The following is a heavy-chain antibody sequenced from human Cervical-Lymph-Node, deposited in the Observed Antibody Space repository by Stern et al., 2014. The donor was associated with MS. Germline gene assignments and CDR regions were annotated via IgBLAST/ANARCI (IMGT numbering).Heavy chain of an antibody. CDR3: VRKNYDVWNGPNFEY. CDR1: GYIFTRYE. D-gene: IGHD3-3*01. CDR2: MNPNSGNT. Sequence: VQLVQSGAEVKKPGASVKVSCKASGYIFTRYEINWVRQAPGHGLQWMGWMNPNSGNTEYTQKLQGRVTMTRDTSIRTAYMELSSLRSEDTAMYYCVRKNYDVWNGPNFEYWGQGTLVTVSS. J-gene: IGHJ4*02. V-gene: IGHV1-8*01.